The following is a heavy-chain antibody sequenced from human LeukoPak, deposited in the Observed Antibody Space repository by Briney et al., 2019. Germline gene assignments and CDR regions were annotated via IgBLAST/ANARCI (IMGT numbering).Heavy chain of an antibody. J-gene: IGHJ6*02. CDR2: INHSGST. Sequence: PSETLSLTCTVSGGSISSYYWSWIRQPPGKGLEWIGEINHSGSTNYNPSLKSRVTISVDTSKNQFSLKLSSVTAADTAVYYCARWDIYYYYYYGMDVWGQGTTVTVSS. CDR1: GGSISSYY. CDR3: ARWDIYYYYYYGMDV. V-gene: IGHV4-34*01. D-gene: IGHD1-26*01.